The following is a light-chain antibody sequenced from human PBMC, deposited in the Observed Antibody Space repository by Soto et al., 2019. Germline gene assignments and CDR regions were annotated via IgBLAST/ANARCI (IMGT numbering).Light chain of an antibody. J-gene: IGKJ2*01. Sequence: DIQMTQSPSTLSGSVGDRVTITCRASQTISSWLAWYQQKPGKAPKLLIYAASSLQSGVPSRFSGSGSETDFTLTISSLQPEDFATYSCQQSYSTPYTFGQGTKLEIK. CDR1: QTISSW. CDR2: AAS. V-gene: IGKV1-39*01. CDR3: QQSYSTPYT.